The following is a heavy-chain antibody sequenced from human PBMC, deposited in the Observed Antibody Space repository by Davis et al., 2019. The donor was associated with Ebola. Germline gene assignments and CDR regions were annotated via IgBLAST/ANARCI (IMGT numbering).Heavy chain of an antibody. CDR3: ARDGYSSGWADY. V-gene: IGHV3-21*01. J-gene: IGHJ4*02. Sequence: GESLKISCAASGFTFSSYSMNWVRQAPGKGLEWVSSISSSSSYIYYADSVKGRFTISRDNAKNSLYLQMNSLRAEDTAVYYCARDGYSSGWADYWGQGTLVTVSS. CDR2: ISSSSSYI. CDR1: GFTFSSYS. D-gene: IGHD6-19*01.